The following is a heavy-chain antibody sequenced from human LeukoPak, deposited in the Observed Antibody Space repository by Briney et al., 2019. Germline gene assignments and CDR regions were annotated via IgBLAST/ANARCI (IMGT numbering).Heavy chain of an antibody. D-gene: IGHD4-23*01. CDR2: ISSNGGST. CDR1: GFTFSSYA. CDR3: AKEGRWLDS. Sequence: GGSLRLSCAASGFTFSSYAMHWVRQAPGKGLEYVSAISSNGGSTYYADVVKGRFTISRDNSKNTLYLQINSLRAEDTAVYYCAKEGRWLDSWGQGTLVTVS. V-gene: IGHV3-64*04. J-gene: IGHJ4*02.